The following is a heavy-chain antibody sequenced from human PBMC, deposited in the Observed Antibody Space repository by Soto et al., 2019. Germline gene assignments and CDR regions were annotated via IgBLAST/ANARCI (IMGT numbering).Heavy chain of an antibody. CDR2: IDYSGYT. CDR3: AGRVHKDGPLLSKYCYGMDV. CDR1: GGSVSSGYYY. V-gene: IGHV4-61*01. D-gene: IGHD3-10*01. J-gene: IGHJ6*02. Sequence: QVQLQESGPGLVKPSETLSLTCTVSGGSVSSGYYYWTWIRQPPGKGLEWIGYIDYSGYTNYNPTLKRRVPMSVDTSKIHFPLKLSGLPAADTAVHFCAGRVHKDGPLLSKYCYGMDVWGQGTTVTVSS.